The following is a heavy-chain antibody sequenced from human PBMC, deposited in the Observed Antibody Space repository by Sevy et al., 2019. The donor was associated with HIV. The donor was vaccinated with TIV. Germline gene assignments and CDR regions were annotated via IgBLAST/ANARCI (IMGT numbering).Heavy chain of an antibody. D-gene: IGHD1-1*01. CDR2: ISYDGINK. Sequence: GGYLRLSCATSGFTFSSYSMHWVRQAPGKGLEWVATISYDGINKHYADSVKGRFTISRDNFKNSLCLQMNSLRAEDTAVYFCALERLSSDVAEYFQNWGQGTLVTVSS. CDR3: ALERLSSDVAEYFQN. V-gene: IGHV3-30-3*01. J-gene: IGHJ1*01. CDR1: GFTFSSYS.